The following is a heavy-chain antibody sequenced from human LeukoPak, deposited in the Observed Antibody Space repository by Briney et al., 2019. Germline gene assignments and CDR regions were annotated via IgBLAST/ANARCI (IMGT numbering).Heavy chain of an antibody. J-gene: IGHJ4*02. CDR1: GFTFSSYT. CDR2: IISNGGSA. V-gene: IGHV3-64D*06. D-gene: IGHD3-9*01. Sequence: PGGSLRLSCSASGFTFSSYTIHWVRQAPGKGLEFVSAIISNGGSAYYADSVKGRFTISRDNSKNTVYLQMSSLRAEDTAVYYCVIVRGYFDSSGSDYWGQGTLVTVSS. CDR3: VIVRGYFDSSGSDY.